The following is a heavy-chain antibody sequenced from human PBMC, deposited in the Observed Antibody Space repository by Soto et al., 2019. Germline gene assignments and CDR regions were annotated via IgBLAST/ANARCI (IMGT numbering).Heavy chain of an antibody. D-gene: IGHD5-18*01. CDR3: AKDIKWRYSYGTFDY. V-gene: IGHV3-23*01. Sequence: GSLRLSCAASGFPFSTDAMNWVRQAPGKGLEWVSAISGSGGSTYYADFVKGRFTIYRDNSKNTLYLQMNSLRAEDTAVYYCAKDIKWRYSYGTFDYWGQGTLVTVSS. CDR1: GFPFSTDA. CDR2: ISGSGGST. J-gene: IGHJ4*02.